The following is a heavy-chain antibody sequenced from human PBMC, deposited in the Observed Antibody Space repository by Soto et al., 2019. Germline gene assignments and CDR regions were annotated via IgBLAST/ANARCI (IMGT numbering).Heavy chain of an antibody. CDR2: IYPGDSDT. V-gene: IGHV5-51*01. CDR1: GYTFTNYW. J-gene: IGHJ6*02. Sequence: GESLKISCKGSGYTFTNYWIGWVRQMPGKGLEWMGIIYPGDSDTKYNPSFQGQVTISADKSITTTYLQWSSLKASGTAIYYCAASIFYYGMDVWGQGTTVTVSS. CDR3: AASIFYYGMDV.